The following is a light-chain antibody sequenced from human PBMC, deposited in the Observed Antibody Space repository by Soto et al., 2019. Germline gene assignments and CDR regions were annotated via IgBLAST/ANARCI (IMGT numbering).Light chain of an antibody. V-gene: IGLV2-14*03. CDR2: DVT. Sequence: QSALTQPASVSGSPGQSITISCTGTSSDVGGYNYVSWYQHHPGKAPKLIIYDVTNRPSGVSNPFSGSKSGNAASLTISGLQAGDEADYYGGSYTSSSALGVFGTGTKVTVL. J-gene: IGLJ1*01. CDR3: GSYTSSSALGV. CDR1: SSDVGGYNY.